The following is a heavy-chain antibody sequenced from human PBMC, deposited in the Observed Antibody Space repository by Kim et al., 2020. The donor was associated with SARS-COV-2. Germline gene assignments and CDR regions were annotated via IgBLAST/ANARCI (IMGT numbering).Heavy chain of an antibody. V-gene: IGHV5-51*01. CDR3: ARPGGPRGSSGFSFDY. Sequence: SFQGQVTISADKSISTAYLQWSSLKASDTAMYYCARPGGPRGSSGFSFDYWGQGTLVTVSS. J-gene: IGHJ4*02. D-gene: IGHD3-22*01.